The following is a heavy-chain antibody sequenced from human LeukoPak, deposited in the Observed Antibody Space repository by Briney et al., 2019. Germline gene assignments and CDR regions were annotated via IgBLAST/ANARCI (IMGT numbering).Heavy chain of an antibody. Sequence: SETLSLTCAVYGGSFSGYYWSWIRQPPGKGLEWIGEINHSGSTNYNPSLKSRVTISVDTSKDQFSLKLGSVTAADTAVYYCARLEYGSWYFDYWGQGTLVTVSS. CDR3: ARLEYGSWYFDY. D-gene: IGHD3-10*01. CDR2: INHSGST. V-gene: IGHV4-34*01. CDR1: GGSFSGYY. J-gene: IGHJ4*02.